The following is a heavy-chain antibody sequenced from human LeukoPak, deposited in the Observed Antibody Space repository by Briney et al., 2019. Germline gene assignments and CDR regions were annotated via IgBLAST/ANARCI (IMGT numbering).Heavy chain of an antibody. CDR1: GGSISSSTYY. V-gene: IGHV4-39*01. J-gene: IGHJ5*02. CDR2: IYYSGRT. CDR3: ARVRSVGNWLDP. Sequence: SETLSLTCTVSGGSISSSTYYWGWIRQPPGKGLEWIGSIYYSGRTYYNPSLKSRVTISVDTSNNQFSLILSSVTATDTAIYYCARVRSVGNWLDPWGQGTLDTVSS. D-gene: IGHD6-19*01.